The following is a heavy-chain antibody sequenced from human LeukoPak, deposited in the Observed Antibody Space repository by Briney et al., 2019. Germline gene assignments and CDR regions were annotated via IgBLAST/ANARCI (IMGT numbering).Heavy chain of an antibody. V-gene: IGHV3-33*03. CDR3: ASLIPEYDPIDY. Sequence: GGSLRLSCAASGFTFSSYGMHWVRQAPGKGLEWVAVIWYDGSNKYYADSVKGRFTISRDNAKNSLYLQMNSLRAEDTAVYYCASLIPEYDPIDYWGQGTLVTVSS. J-gene: IGHJ4*02. CDR2: IWYDGSNK. CDR1: GFTFSSYG. D-gene: IGHD2/OR15-2a*01.